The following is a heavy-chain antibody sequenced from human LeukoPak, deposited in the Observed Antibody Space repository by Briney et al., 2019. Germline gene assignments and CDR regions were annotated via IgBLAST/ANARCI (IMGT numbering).Heavy chain of an antibody. Sequence: ASVKVSCKASGYNFTGYYMHWVRQAPGQGLEWMGWINPNSGGTNYAQKFQGRVTMTRDTSISTAYMELSRLRSDDTAVYYCARVRTYYYDSSGYGFDYWGQGTLVTVSS. CDR1: GYNFTGYY. V-gene: IGHV1-2*02. CDR2: INPNSGGT. D-gene: IGHD3-22*01. J-gene: IGHJ4*02. CDR3: ARVRTYYYDSSGYGFDY.